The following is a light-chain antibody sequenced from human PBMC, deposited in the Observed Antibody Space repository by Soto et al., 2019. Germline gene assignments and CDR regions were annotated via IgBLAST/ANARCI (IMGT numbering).Light chain of an antibody. CDR2: DVS. CDR3: CSYAGSYNVV. J-gene: IGLJ2*01. CDR1: SIDVGGYNY. V-gene: IGLV2-11*02. Sequence: QSALTQPRSVSGSTGQSVTISCTGTSIDVGGYNYVSWYQQHPGKATKLMIYDVSTRPSGVPDRFSGSKSGNTASLTISGLQAEDEEDYYCCSYAGSYNVVFCGVTTLTVL.